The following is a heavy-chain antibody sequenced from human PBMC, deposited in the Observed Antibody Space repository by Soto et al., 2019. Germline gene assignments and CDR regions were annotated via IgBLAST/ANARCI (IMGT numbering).Heavy chain of an antibody. D-gene: IGHD1-1*01. CDR1: GYTFTSYG. J-gene: IGHJ4*02. CDR3: ARDRVLNGLFDY. V-gene: IGHV1-3*01. Sequence: QVQLVQSGAEVKKPGTSVKVSCKASGYTFTSYGIHWVRQARGQGLEWMGGIDGGSGNTKYSPKIQGRVTVTRDTSASTAYMELSSLRSEDTAVYYCARDRVLNGLFDYWGQGTLVTVS. CDR2: IDGGSGNT.